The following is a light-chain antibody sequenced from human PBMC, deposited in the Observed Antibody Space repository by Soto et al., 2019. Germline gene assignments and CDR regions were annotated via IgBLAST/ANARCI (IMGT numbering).Light chain of an antibody. CDR1: RSNIGNNA. V-gene: IGLV1-51*01. Sequence: QSVLTQPPSVSAAPGQKVTVSCSGSRSNIGNNAVAWYQHLPGTAPKLLIYDNDKRPSGISDRFSASKSGTSATLAITGLQTGDEADYYCFSYTSSGTYVFGTGTKVTVL. CDR3: FSYTSSGTYV. J-gene: IGLJ1*01. CDR2: DND.